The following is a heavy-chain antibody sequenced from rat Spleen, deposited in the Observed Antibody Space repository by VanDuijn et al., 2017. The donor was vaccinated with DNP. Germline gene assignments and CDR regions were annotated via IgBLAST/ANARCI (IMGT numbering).Heavy chain of an antibody. D-gene: IGHD1-2*01. CDR2: ISYDGGST. Sequence: EVQLVESGGGLVQPGRSLKLSCAASGFTFSDYYMAWVRQAPTKGLEWVAYISYDGGSTYYGDSVKGRFTISRDNAKSTLYLQMNSLRSEDMATYYCARQGIAAYWYFDFWGPGTMVTVSS. CDR1: GFTFSDYY. CDR3: ARQGIAAYWYFDF. J-gene: IGHJ1*01. V-gene: IGHV5-22*01.